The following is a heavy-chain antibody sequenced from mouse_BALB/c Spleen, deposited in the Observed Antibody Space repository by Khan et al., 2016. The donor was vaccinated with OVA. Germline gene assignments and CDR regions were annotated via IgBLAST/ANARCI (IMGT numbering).Heavy chain of an antibody. CDR2: ISYSGRT. CDR1: GYSITSDSA. D-gene: IGHD1-1*01. CDR3: ARSVTITTVVATDFDY. V-gene: IGHV3-2*02. Sequence: EVKLEESGPGLVKPSQSLSLTCTVTGYSITSDSAWNWIRQFPENKLEWMGFISYSGRTSYNPSLKSRISITRDTSTNQFFLQLKSVTTEDTATYYCARSVTITTVVATDFDYWGQGTTLTVSS. J-gene: IGHJ2*01.